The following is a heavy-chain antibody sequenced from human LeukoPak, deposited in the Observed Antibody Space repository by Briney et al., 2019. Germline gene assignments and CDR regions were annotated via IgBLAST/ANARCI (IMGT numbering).Heavy chain of an antibody. CDR2: ISSSSSYI. D-gene: IGHD1-26*01. Sequence: GGSLRLSCAASGFTFSSYSMNWVRQAPGKGLEWVSSISSSSSYIYYADSVKGRFTISRDNAKNSLYLQMNSLRAEDTAVYYCARDQVAVGATQDYWGQGTLVTVSS. CDR1: GFTFSSYS. V-gene: IGHV3-21*01. CDR3: ARDQVAVGATQDY. J-gene: IGHJ4*02.